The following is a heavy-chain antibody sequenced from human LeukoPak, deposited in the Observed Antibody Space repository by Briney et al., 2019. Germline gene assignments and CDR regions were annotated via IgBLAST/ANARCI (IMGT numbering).Heavy chain of an antibody. CDR2: ISPYNGNT. J-gene: IGHJ5*02. Sequence: SEPVPCQPCRCSFTNYGLIWLRQAPGQGLDGMGGISPYNGNTKYAQKFQGRVSMTTDTSTSIAYMVLRSLRYNDAAVYYCARTVVVASGDWFDPWGQGTLVTVSS. CDR3: ARTVVVASGDWFDP. D-gene: IGHD2-15*01. CDR1: RCSFTNYG. V-gene: IGHV1-18*01.